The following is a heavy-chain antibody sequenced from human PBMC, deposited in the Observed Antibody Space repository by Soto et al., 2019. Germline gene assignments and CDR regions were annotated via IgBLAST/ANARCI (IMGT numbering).Heavy chain of an antibody. J-gene: IGHJ6*02. CDR3: ARLTGSSWHYYGMDV. D-gene: IGHD6-13*01. Sequence: SETLSLTCAVSGGSISSGGYSWSWIRHPPGKGLEWIGYIYHSGSTYYNPSLKSRVTISVDRSKNQFSLKLSSVTAADTAVYYCARLTGSSWHYYGMDVWGQGTTVTVSS. V-gene: IGHV4-30-2*01. CDR2: IYHSGST. CDR1: GGSISSGGYS.